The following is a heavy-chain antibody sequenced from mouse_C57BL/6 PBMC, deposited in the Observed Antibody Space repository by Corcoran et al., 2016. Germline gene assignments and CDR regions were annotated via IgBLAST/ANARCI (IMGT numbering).Heavy chain of an antibody. CDR3: ARGRQLRQMMDY. V-gene: IGHV1-66*01. CDR2: IYPGSGNT. Sequence: QVQLQQSGPELVKPGASVKISCKASGYSFTSYYIHWVKQRPGQGLEWIGWIYPGSGNTKYNEKFKGKATLTADTSSSTAYMQLSSLTSEDSAVYYCARGRQLRQMMDYWGQGTSVTVSS. J-gene: IGHJ4*01. D-gene: IGHD3-2*02. CDR1: GYSFTSYY.